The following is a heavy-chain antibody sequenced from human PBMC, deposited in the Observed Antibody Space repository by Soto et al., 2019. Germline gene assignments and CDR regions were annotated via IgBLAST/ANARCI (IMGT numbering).Heavy chain of an antibody. J-gene: IGHJ3*02. CDR2: VIPIFGTA. CDR1: GGTFSSYA. CDR3: ASGRAVGATTAFDI. D-gene: IGHD1-26*01. V-gene: IGHV1-69*13. Sequence: SVKVSCKASGGTFSSYAISWVRQAPGQGLEWMGGVIPIFGTANYAQKFQGRVTITADESTSTAYMELSSLRSEDTAVYYCASGRAVGATTAFDIWGQGTMVTVSS.